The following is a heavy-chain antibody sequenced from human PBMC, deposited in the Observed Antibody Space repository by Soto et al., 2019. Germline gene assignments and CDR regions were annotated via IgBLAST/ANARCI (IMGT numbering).Heavy chain of an antibody. CDR1: GFTFSSYA. J-gene: IGHJ4*02. Sequence: GGSLRLSCAASGFTFSSYAMHWVRQAPGKGLEWVAVISYDGSNKYYADSVKGRFTISRDNSKNTLYLQMNSLRAEDTAVYYCARVPYLVVPAAPMDYSGQGPLVTLSS. CDR3: ARVPYLVVPAAPMDY. V-gene: IGHV3-30-3*01. D-gene: IGHD2-2*01. CDR2: ISYDGSNK.